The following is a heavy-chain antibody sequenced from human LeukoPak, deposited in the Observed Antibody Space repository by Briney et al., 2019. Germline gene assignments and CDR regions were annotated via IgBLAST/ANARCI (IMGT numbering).Heavy chain of an antibody. D-gene: IGHD3-22*01. J-gene: IGHJ4*02. CDR3: ARGPETTWNYDTSGYPYYFDY. Sequence: SVKVFCKASGGTFSTYAINWVRQAPGQGLEWMGGIIPIFSTPNYAQNFQGRVTITADESTSTAYMELSSLRSEDTAVYYCARGPETTWNYDTSGYPYYFDYWGQGTLVTVSS. CDR2: IIPIFSTP. V-gene: IGHV1-69*01. CDR1: GGTFSTYA.